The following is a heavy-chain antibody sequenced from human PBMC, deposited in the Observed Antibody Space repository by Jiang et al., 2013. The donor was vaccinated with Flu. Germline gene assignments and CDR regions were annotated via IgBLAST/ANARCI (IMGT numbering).Heavy chain of an antibody. CDR3: ARHPTTVTTLRRYYGMDV. CDR2: IDPSDSYT. V-gene: IGHV5-10-1*01. CDR1: GYSFTSYW. Sequence: GAEVKKPGESLRISCKGSGYSFTSYWISWVRQMPGKGLEWMGRIDPSDSYTNYSPSFQGHVTISADKSISTAYLQWSSLKASDTAMYYCARHPTTVTTLRRYYGMDVWGKGTTVTVSS. J-gene: IGHJ6*04. D-gene: IGHD4-17*01.